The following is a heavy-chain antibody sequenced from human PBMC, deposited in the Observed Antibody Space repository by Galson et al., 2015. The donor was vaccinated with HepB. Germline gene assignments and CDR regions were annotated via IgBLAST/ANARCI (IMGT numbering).Heavy chain of an antibody. D-gene: IGHD3-3*01. J-gene: IGHJ5*02. CDR2: IYYSGST. V-gene: IGHV4-39*01. CDR1: GGSISSSSYY. Sequence: SETLSLTCTVSGGSISSSSYYWGWIRQPPGKGLEWIGSIYYSGSTYYNPSLKSRVTISVDTSKNQFSLKLSSVTAADTAVYYCARLRRDDFWSMFWFDPWGQGTLVTVSS. CDR3: ARLRRDDFWSMFWFDP.